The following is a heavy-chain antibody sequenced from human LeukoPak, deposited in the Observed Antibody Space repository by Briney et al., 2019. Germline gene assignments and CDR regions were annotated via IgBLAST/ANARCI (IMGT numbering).Heavy chain of an antibody. CDR2: IYYSGST. J-gene: IGHJ4*02. CDR1: GGSISSSSYY. CDR3: ASPSPHCSITSCPNGGFFDY. D-gene: IGHD2-2*01. V-gene: IGHV4-39*01. Sequence: SETLSLTCTVSGGSISSSSYYWGWIRQPPGKGLVWIGSIYYSGSTYHNPSLKSRVTISVDTSKNQFSLKLSSVTAADTAVYYCASPSPHCSITSCPNGGFFDYWGLGTLVTVSS.